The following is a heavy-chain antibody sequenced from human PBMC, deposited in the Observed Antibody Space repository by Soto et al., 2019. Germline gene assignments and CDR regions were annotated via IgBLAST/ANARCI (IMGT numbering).Heavy chain of an antibody. Sequence: QVQMVQSGAEVKKPGDSVKVSCKASGYTFTDYYMHWVRQAPGQGFEWVGGINPESGNPKYVPKFQGRVTGTRDTSTSTAHMELNRLTSDDTAVYYCASEDCRNTNCLKGFDYWGQGTLVTVSS. CDR2: INPESGNP. D-gene: IGHD2-15*01. CDR1: GYTFTDYY. V-gene: IGHV1-2*02. J-gene: IGHJ4*02. CDR3: ASEDCRNTNCLKGFDY.